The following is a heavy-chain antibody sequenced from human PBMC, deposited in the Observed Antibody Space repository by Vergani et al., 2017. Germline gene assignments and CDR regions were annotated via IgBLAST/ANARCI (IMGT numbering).Heavy chain of an antibody. V-gene: IGHV1-8*01. CDR3: ARGGLRFLEWFHYYGMDV. CDR2: MNPNSGNT. D-gene: IGHD3-3*01. J-gene: IGHJ6*02. Sequence: QVQLVPSGAEVKKPGASVTVSCKASGYTFTSYDINWVRQATGQGLEWMGWMNPNSGNTGYAQKFQGRVTMTRNTSISTAYMELSSLRSEDTAVYYCARGGLRFLEWFHYYGMDVWGQGTTVTVSS. CDR1: GYTFTSYD.